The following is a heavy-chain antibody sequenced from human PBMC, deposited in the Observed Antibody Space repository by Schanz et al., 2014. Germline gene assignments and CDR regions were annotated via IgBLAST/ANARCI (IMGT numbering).Heavy chain of an antibody. V-gene: IGHV1-46*01. CDR1: GYTFVSYS. J-gene: IGHJ4*02. CDR2: INPSGGGT. D-gene: IGHD6-13*01. CDR3: ASSGAGYSSSWDFDY. Sequence: QVQLVQSGAEVKKPGPSVKVSCKASGYTFVSYSMHWVRQAPGQGLEWMGIINPSGGGTSYALRFQDRVTVTRDTSRSTVYMELSSLRSEDTAVYYCASSGAGYSSSWDFDYWGQGTLVTVSS.